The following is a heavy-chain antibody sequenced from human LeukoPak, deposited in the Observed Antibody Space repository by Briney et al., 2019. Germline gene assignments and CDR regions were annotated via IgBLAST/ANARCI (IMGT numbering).Heavy chain of an antibody. CDR3: ARGGRNCSGGSCYSLDY. Sequence: SETLSLTCAVYGGSFSGYYWSWIRQPPGKGLEWIGEINHSGSTNYNPSLKSRVPISVDTSKNQFSLKLSSVTAADTAVYYCARGGRNCSGGSCYSLDYWGQGTLVTVSS. V-gene: IGHV4-34*01. J-gene: IGHJ4*02. CDR2: INHSGST. CDR1: GGSFSGYY. D-gene: IGHD2-15*01.